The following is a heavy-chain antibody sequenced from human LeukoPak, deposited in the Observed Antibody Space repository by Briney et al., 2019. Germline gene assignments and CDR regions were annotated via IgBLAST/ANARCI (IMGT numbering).Heavy chain of an antibody. D-gene: IGHD3-22*01. CDR3: ATTGYYYDSSPY. CDR1: GGSISSDAHY. CDR2: IYYSGST. V-gene: IGHV4-39*07. Sequence: PSETLSLTCTVSGGSISSDAHYWGWIRQPPGKGLEWIGSIYYSGSTYYNSSLKSRVTISVDMSKNQFSLKLSSVTAADTAVYYCATTGYYYDSSPYWGQGTLVTVSS. J-gene: IGHJ4*02.